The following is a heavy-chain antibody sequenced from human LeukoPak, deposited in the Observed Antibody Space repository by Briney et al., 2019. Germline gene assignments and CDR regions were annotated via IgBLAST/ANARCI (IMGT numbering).Heavy chain of an antibody. CDR3: ARSSPAMVTY. V-gene: IGHV4-59*01. CDR2: IYYSGST. D-gene: IGHD5-18*01. Sequence: SETLSLTCTVSGGSTSSYYWSWIRQPPGKGLEWIGYIYYSGSTNYNPSLKSRVTISVDTSKNQFSLKLSSVTAADTAVYYCARSSPAMVTYWGQGTLVTASS. J-gene: IGHJ4*02. CDR1: GGSTSSYY.